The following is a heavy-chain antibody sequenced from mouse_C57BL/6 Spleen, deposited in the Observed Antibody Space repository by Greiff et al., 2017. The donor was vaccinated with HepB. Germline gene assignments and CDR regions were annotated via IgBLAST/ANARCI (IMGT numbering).Heavy chain of an antibody. CDR3: ARWPTDYYAMDY. V-gene: IGHV1-53*01. J-gene: IGHJ4*01. Sequence: VKLQQPGTELVKPGASVKLSCKASGYTFTSYWMHWVKQRPGQGLEWIGNINPSNGGTNYNEKFKSKATLTVDKSSSTAYMQLSSLTSEDSAVYYCARWPTDYYAMDYWGQGTSVTVSS. CDR2: INPSNGGT. CDR1: GYTFTSYW. D-gene: IGHD1-1*01.